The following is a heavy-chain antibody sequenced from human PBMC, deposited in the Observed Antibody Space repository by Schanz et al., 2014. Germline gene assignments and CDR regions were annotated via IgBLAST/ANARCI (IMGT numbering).Heavy chain of an antibody. CDR2: ISTYTGNT. CDR1: GYTFTSYG. CDR3: ARDVGRPGHFWYFDL. V-gene: IGHV1-18*04. Sequence: QVQLVQSGPEVKKPGASVKVSCKASGYTFTSYGVSWVRQAPGQGLEWMGWISTYTGNTNYAQRLQDRVTMTTDTSTSTAYMELRSLRSDDTAVYYCARDVGRPGHFWYFDLWGRGTLVTVSS. J-gene: IGHJ2*01. D-gene: IGHD1-1*01.